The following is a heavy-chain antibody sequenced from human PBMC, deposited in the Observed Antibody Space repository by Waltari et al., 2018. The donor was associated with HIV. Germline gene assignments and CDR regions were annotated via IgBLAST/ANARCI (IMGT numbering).Heavy chain of an antibody. CDR3: VRGGQWLNWFGP. D-gene: IGHD6-19*01. V-gene: IGHV6-1*01. J-gene: IGHJ5*02. CDR2: TYYRSRWYN. Sequence: QGQLQQSGPGLVQPSQTLSLTCVISGDSVSSNSAAWNWIRQSPSRGLEWLGRTYYRSRWYNEYAVSVKSRITINQDTSKNQFSLQLKSVTPEDTAVYYCVRGGQWLNWFGPWGPGTLVTVSS. CDR1: GDSVSSNSAA.